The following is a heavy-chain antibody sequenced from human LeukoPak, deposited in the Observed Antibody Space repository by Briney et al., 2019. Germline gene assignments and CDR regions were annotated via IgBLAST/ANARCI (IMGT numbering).Heavy chain of an antibody. CDR1: GGSISSHY. CDR2: INHSGSI. Sequence: PSETLSLTCTVSGGSISSHYWSWIRQSPGKGLEWIGEINHSGSINYNPSLKSRVTISVDTSKNQFSLKLSSVTAADTAVYYCARGRYYDFWSGYYTGIYFDYWGQGTLVTVSS. CDR3: ARGRYYDFWSGYYTGIYFDY. V-gene: IGHV4-34*01. D-gene: IGHD3-3*01. J-gene: IGHJ4*02.